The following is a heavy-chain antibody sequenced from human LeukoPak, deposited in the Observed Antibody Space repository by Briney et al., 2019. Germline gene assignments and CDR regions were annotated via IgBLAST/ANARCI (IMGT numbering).Heavy chain of an antibody. CDR3: ARDFSIAAAGTSDY. D-gene: IGHD6-13*01. J-gene: IGHJ4*02. CDR2: INPNSGGT. CDR1: GYTFTGYY. Sequence: ASVKVSCKASGYTFTGYYMHWVRQAPGQGLEWMGWINPNSGGTNYAQKFQGRVTMTRDTSISTAYMELSRLRSDDTAVYYRARDFSIAAAGTSDYWGQGTLVTVSS. V-gene: IGHV1-2*02.